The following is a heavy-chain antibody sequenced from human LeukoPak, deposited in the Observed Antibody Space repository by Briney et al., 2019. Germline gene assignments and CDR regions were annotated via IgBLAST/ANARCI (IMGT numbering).Heavy chain of an antibody. J-gene: IGHJ5*02. CDR1: GYNFTSHW. V-gene: IGHV5-51*01. CDR2: IYPGDSDS. Sequence: RGESLKISCQGSGYNFTSHWIGWVRQMPGKGLEWMGIIYPGDSDSRQSPSLRGQVTISADKSINTAYLQWNSLKASDTAMYYCARLRRIIGNWFDPWGQGTLVTVSS. CDR3: ARLRRIIGNWFDP. D-gene: IGHD2-15*01.